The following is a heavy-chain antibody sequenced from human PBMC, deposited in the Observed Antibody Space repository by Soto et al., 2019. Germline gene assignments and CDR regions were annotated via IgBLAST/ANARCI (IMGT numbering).Heavy chain of an antibody. CDR3: LDGDYY. J-gene: IGHJ4*02. V-gene: IGHV3-48*01. CDR2: INSGSTSI. Sequence: EEHLVESGGGLVQPGGSLRLSCAASGFTFSSHVMYWVRQAPGKGLEWVSSINSGSTSIYYADSVKGRVTISRDNGKNSLYLQMSILRADDTAVYYCLDGDYYVGQGTLVPVSS. D-gene: IGHD4-17*01. CDR1: GFTFSSHV.